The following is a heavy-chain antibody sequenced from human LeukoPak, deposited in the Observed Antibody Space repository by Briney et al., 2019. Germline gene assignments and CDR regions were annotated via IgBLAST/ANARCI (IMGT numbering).Heavy chain of an antibody. V-gene: IGHV1-18*01. J-gene: IGHJ4*02. CDR3: ARDKYCSGGSCYYDSRDY. CDR2: ISAYNGNT. D-gene: IGHD2-15*01. Sequence: ASVKVSCKASGYTFTSYGISWVRQAPGQGLEWMGWISAYNGNTNYAQKLQGRVTMTTDTSTSTAYMELRSLRADDTAVYYCARDKYCSGGSCYYDSRDYWGQGTLVTVSS. CDR1: GYTFTSYG.